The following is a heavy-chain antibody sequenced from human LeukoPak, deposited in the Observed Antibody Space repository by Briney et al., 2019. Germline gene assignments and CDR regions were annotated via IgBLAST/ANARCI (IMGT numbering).Heavy chain of an antibody. Sequence: GESLKISWKGSGYSFTSYWIGWVRQMPGKGLEWMGIIYPGDSDTRYSPSFQGQVTISADKSISTAYLQWSSLKASDTAMYYCAKQASNYYDRNDAFDIWGQGTMVTVSS. CDR2: IYPGDSDT. CDR1: GYSFTSYW. D-gene: IGHD3-22*01. J-gene: IGHJ3*02. CDR3: AKQASNYYDRNDAFDI. V-gene: IGHV5-51*01.